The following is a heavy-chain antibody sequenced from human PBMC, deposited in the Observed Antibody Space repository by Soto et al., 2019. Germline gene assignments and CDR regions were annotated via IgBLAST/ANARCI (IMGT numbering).Heavy chain of an antibody. J-gene: IGHJ5*02. V-gene: IGHV4-59*01. CDR3: ARVPYSGSYHYGGARWFDP. Sequence: QVQLQESGPGLVKPSETLSLTCTVSGGSISSYYWSWIRQPPGKGLEWIGYIYYSGSTNYNPSLKSRVTISVDTAKNQFSRKLSSVTAADTAVYYCARVPYSGSYHYGGARWFDPWGQGTLVTVSS. CDR1: GGSISSYY. CDR2: IYYSGST. D-gene: IGHD1-26*01.